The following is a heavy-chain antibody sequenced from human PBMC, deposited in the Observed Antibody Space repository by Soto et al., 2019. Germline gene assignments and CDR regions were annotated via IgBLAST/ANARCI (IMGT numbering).Heavy chain of an antibody. V-gene: IGHV3-66*01. J-gene: IGHJ5*02. CDR2: IYSGGAT. Sequence: EVQLVESGGGLVQPGGSLRLSCAASGFTVSSNYMSWVHQAPGKGLEWVSVIYSGGATYYADSVKGRFTISRDNSKNTLYVQMNSLRAEDTAVYYCARNGDSSDYRGWFDPWGQGTLVTVSS. CDR3: ARNGDSSDYRGWFDP. D-gene: IGHD3-22*01. CDR1: GFTVSSNY.